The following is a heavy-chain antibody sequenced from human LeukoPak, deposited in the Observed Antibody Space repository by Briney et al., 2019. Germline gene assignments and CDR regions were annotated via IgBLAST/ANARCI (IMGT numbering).Heavy chain of an antibody. D-gene: IGHD3-10*01. CDR2: IYYSGST. V-gene: IGHV4-59*08. CDR1: GGSISSYY. Sequence: SETLSLTCTVSGGSISSYYWSWIRQPPGKGLEWSGYIYYSGSTNYNPSLKSRVTISVDTSKNQFSLKLSSVTAADTAVYYCASGLYYYGSGSYWAYFDYWGQGTLVTVSS. CDR3: ASGLYYYGSGSYWAYFDY. J-gene: IGHJ4*02.